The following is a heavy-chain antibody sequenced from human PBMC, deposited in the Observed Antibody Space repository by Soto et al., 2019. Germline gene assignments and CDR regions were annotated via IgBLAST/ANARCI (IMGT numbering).Heavy chain of an antibody. V-gene: IGHV1-18*01. CDR3: ARVVGALGHGFDP. Sequence: QVQLVQSGGEVKKPGASVKVSCKASGYTFTSYGISWVRQAPGQGLEWKGRISAYNGNTNYAQKLQGRVTMTAEKSTNTAYLELRGLRSVDTAVYYCARVVGALGHGFDPWGQGTLVTVSS. CDR2: ISAYNGNT. D-gene: IGHD1-26*01. CDR1: GYTFTSYG. J-gene: IGHJ5*02.